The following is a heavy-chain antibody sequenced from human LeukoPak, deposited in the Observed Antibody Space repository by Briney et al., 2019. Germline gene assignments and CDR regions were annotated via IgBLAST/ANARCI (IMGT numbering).Heavy chain of an antibody. V-gene: IGHV3-30-3*01. CDR3: ARDDGTQLGNYYYYYGMDV. J-gene: IGHJ6*02. CDR1: GFTFSSYA. D-gene: IGHD6-13*01. CDR2: ISYDGSNK. Sequence: QPGRSLRLSCAASGFTFSSYAMHWVRPAPGKGLEWVAVISYDGSNKYYADSVKGRFTISRDNSKNTLYLQMNSLRAEDTAVYYCARDDGTQLGNYYYYYGMDVWGQGTTVTVSS.